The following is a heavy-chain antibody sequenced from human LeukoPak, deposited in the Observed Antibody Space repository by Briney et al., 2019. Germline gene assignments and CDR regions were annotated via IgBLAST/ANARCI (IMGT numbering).Heavy chain of an antibody. V-gene: IGHV1-2*02. J-gene: IGHJ4*02. CDR1: GYSFIGYY. Sequence: ASVTVSCEASGYSFIGYYMHWVRQAPGQGLEWMGWINPNSGGTNYAQKFQGRVTMTRDTSISTAYMELSRLRSDDTAVYYCARVGSGWYVSDYWGQGTLVTVSS. CDR2: INPNSGGT. D-gene: IGHD6-13*01. CDR3: ARVGSGWYVSDY.